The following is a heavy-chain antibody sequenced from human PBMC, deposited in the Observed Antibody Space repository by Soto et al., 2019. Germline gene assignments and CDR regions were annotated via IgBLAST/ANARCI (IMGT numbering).Heavy chain of an antibody. V-gene: IGHV3-23*01. Sequence: HPGGSLRLSCAASGFTFSSYAMSWVRQAPGKGLEWVSAISGSGGSTYYADSVKGRFSISRDNSKNTLYLQMNSLRAEDTALYYCAKPILTYSSSWALFDYWGQGTLVTVSS. J-gene: IGHJ4*02. D-gene: IGHD6-13*01. CDR2: ISGSGGST. CDR3: AKPILTYSSSWALFDY. CDR1: GFTFSSYA.